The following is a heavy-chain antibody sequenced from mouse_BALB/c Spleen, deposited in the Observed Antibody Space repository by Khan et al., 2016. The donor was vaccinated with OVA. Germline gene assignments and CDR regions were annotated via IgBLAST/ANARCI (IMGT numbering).Heavy chain of an antibody. CDR1: GYTFTSYW. CDR3: ARDQYGNDFYAMDY. V-gene: IGHV1-69*02. Sequence: VQLQQPGAELVKPGAPVKLSCKASGYTFTSYWMNWVKQRPGRGLEWIGRIDPSDSETHYNQKFKDKATLTVDKSSSTAYIQLSSLTSEDSADYYCARDQYGNDFYAMDYWGQGTSVTVSS. J-gene: IGHJ4*01. D-gene: IGHD2-10*02. CDR2: IDPSDSET.